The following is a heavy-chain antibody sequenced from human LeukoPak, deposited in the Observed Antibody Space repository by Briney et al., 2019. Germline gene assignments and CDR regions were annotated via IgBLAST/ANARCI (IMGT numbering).Heavy chain of an antibody. CDR1: GFTFSSYA. D-gene: IGHD2-15*01. V-gene: IGHV3-30-3*01. J-gene: IGHJ6*02. Sequence: GSLRLSCAASGFTFSSYAMHWVRQAPGKGLEWVAVISYDGSSKYYADSVKGRFTISRDNSKNTLYLQMNSLRAEDTAVYYCARRYCSGGSCSDSPFYYYYYGMDVWGQGTTVTVSS. CDR3: ARRYCSGGSCSDSPFYYYYYGMDV. CDR2: ISYDGSSK.